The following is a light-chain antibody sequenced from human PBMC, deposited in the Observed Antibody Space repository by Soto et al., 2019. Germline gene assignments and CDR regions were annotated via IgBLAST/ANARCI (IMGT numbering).Light chain of an antibody. Sequence: EIVMTQSPANLSVSPGERVTLSCRASQSVSSNLVWYQQKPGQAPRLLIYGASTRATGIPDRFSGSGSGTDFTLTISSLQSEDFAVYYCQQHNNWPLTFGQGTKLEIK. CDR2: GAS. V-gene: IGKV3-15*01. J-gene: IGKJ2*01. CDR3: QQHNNWPLT. CDR1: QSVSSN.